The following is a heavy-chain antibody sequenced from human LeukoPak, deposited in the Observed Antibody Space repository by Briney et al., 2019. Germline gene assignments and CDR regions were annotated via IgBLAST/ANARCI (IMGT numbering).Heavy chain of an antibody. V-gene: IGHV3-74*01. CDR3: ARKNYDTSGYFDLAY. CDR1: GFTFSSYW. CDR2: INSDGSST. J-gene: IGHJ4*02. Sequence: PGGSLRLSCEASGFTFSSYWMHWVRQVPGKGLVWVSRINSDGSSTSYAASVKGRLTISRDNAKNTLYLQMNSLRAEDTAVYYCARKNYDTSGYFDLAYWGQGPLVTVSS. D-gene: IGHD3-22*01.